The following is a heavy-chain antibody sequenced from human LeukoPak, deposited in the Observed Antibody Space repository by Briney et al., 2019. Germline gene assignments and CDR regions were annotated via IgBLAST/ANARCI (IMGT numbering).Heavy chain of an antibody. J-gene: IGHJ4*02. CDR3: AKGAHTENYDILTEGFDY. CDR2: IWYDGSNK. D-gene: IGHD3-9*01. Sequence: PGRSLRLSCVASGFTFSSYGMHWVRQVPGKGLEWVAVIWYDGSNKYYADSVKGRFTISRDNSKNTLYMQMKSLRAEDTAVYYCAKGAHTENYDILTEGFDYWGQGTLVTVSS. CDR1: GFTFSSYG. V-gene: IGHV3-33*06.